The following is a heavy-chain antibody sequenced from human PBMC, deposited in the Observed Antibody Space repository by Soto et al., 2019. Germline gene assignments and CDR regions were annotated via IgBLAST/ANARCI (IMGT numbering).Heavy chain of an antibody. CDR1: GGTFSSYA. J-gene: IGHJ6*02. CDR2: IIPIFGTA. D-gene: IGHD6-13*01. Sequence: QVQLVQSGAEVKKPGSSVKVSCKASGGTFSSYAISWVRQAPGQGLEWMGGIIPIFGTANYAQKFQGRVTITADESTSTAYMELSSLRSEDTAVYYCARCIAAAATGLYYYGMDVWGQGTTVTVS. V-gene: IGHV1-69*01. CDR3: ARCIAAAATGLYYYGMDV.